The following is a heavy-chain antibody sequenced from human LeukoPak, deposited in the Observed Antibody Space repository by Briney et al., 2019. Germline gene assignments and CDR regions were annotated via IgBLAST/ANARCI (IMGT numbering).Heavy chain of an antibody. CDR1: GFTFTTFT. J-gene: IGHJ4*02. Sequence: GGPLRLSCAASGFTFTTFTMNWVRQAPGKGLEWVSSISGSGGGTYYADSVKGRFTISRDNSKNTVYLQMNSLRAEDTAVYYCAKRVTSGWYYFDYWGQGTLVTVSS. V-gene: IGHV3-23*01. CDR3: AKRVTSGWYYFDY. D-gene: IGHD6-19*01. CDR2: ISGSGGGT.